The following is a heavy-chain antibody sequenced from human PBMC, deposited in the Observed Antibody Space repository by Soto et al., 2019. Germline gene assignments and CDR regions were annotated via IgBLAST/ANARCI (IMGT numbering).Heavy chain of an antibody. Sequence: LRLSCAASGFTFSNYWMTWVRRAPGKGLEWVANIKQDGSENSYVGSVKGRFTISRDNGKNSLYLQMNNLRAEDAAVYYCARERGSKRMDVWGQGTTVTVSS. CDR3: ARERGSKRMDV. CDR1: GFTFSNYW. J-gene: IGHJ6*02. CDR2: IKQDGSEN. V-gene: IGHV3-7*03. D-gene: IGHD2-15*01.